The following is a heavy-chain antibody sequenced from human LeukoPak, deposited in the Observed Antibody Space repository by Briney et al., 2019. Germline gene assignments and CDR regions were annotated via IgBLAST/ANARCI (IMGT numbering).Heavy chain of an antibody. D-gene: IGHD4/OR15-4a*01. CDR3: VRIPNGANFPNWFDP. J-gene: IGHJ5*02. CDR2: ISGKSNNI. CDR1: GFAFSNYN. V-gene: IGHV3-21*01. Sequence: GGSLRLSCAASGFAFSNYNMNWVRRAPGKGLEWVSSISGKSNNIYYADSVKGRFTISRDNTKNSLYLQMNSLRAEDTAMYYCVRIPNGANFPNWFDPWGQGTLVTVSS.